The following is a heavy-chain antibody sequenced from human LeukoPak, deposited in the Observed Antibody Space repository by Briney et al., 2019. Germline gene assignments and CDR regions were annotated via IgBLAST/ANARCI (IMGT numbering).Heavy chain of an antibody. J-gene: IGHJ4*02. CDR1: GFTFGSYA. CDR2: ITDSGGDT. Sequence: GGSLRLSCVASGFTFGSYAMSWVRQDPGKGLEWVSAITDSGGDTYHADSVKGRFTISRDNSKNTLHLQMNSLRAEDTAVYYCAKGSSPSRPYYFGCWGQGTLVTVSS. D-gene: IGHD6-6*01. CDR3: AKGSSPSRPYYFGC. V-gene: IGHV3-23*01.